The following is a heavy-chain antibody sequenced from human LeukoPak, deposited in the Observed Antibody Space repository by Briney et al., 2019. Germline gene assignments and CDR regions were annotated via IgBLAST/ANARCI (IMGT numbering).Heavy chain of an antibody. Sequence: KSSETLSLTCTVSGGSISGYYWSWIRQPPGKGLEWIGYIYTSGSTNYNPSLKSRVTISVDTSKNQFSLGLSSVTAADTAMYFCARAYSRSYSHFDDWGQGTLVTVSS. D-gene: IGHD1-26*01. V-gene: IGHV4-4*09. CDR3: ARAYSRSYSHFDD. J-gene: IGHJ4*02. CDR1: GGSISGYY. CDR2: IYTSGST.